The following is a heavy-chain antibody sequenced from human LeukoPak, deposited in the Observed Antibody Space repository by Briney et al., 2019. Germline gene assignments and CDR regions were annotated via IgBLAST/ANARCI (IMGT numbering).Heavy chain of an antibody. CDR3: AKQPFDY. Sequence: PGGSLRLSCAASGFTFSSYGMHWVRQAPGKGLEWVAVISYDGSNKYYADSVKGRFTISRDNSKNTLYLQMNSLRAEDTVVYYCAKQPFDYWGQGTLVTVSS. V-gene: IGHV3-30*18. CDR2: ISYDGSNK. J-gene: IGHJ4*02. CDR1: GFTFSSYG.